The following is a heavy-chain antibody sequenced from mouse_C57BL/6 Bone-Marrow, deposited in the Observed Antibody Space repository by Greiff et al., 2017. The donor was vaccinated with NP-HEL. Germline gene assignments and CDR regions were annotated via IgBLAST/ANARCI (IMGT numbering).Heavy chain of an antibody. Sequence: EVKLVESGEGLVKPGGSLKLSCAASGFTFSSYAMSWVRQTPEKRLEWVAYISSGGDYIYYADTVKGRFTISRDNARNTLYLQMSSLKSEDTAMYYCTRDQEDYGISSFAYWGQGTLVTVSA. J-gene: IGHJ3*01. CDR1: GFTFSSYA. CDR3: TRDQEDYGISSFAY. CDR2: ISSGGDYI. V-gene: IGHV5-9-1*02. D-gene: IGHD1-1*01.